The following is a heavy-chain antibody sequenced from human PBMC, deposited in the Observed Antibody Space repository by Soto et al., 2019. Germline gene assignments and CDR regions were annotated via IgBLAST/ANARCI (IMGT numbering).Heavy chain of an antibody. CDR1: GFTFSRYA. CDR3: ASSSGDLDVYGMDI. J-gene: IGHJ6*02. CDR2: VTGGGHTT. Sequence: GGSLRLACAASGFTFSRYAMSWVLQAPWKGLEWVSTVTGGGHTTYNADSVNGRFTISRDNSKNTLYLQMNNLRAEDTAIYYCASSSGDLDVYGMDIWGPGTTVTVSS. V-gene: IGHV3-23*01. D-gene: IGHD3-10*01.